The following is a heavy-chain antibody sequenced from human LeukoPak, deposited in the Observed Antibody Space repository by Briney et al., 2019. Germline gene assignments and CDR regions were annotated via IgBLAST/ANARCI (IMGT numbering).Heavy chain of an antibody. D-gene: IGHD3-10*01. J-gene: IGHJ4*02. V-gene: IGHV1-18*01. CDR1: GYTFTSYG. CDR2: ISAYNGNT. Sequence: ASVKVSCKASGYTFTSYGISWVRQAPGQGLEWMGWISAYNGNTNYAQKLQGRVTVTTDTSTSTAYMELRSLRSDDTAVYYCARDHLTMVRGTSDYWGQGTLVTVSS. CDR3: ARDHLTMVRGTSDY.